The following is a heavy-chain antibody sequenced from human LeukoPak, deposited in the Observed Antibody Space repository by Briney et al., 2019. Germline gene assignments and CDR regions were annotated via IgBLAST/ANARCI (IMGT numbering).Heavy chain of an antibody. D-gene: IGHD4-17*01. J-gene: IGHJ4*02. CDR1: RFTFSSNA. Sequence: GGSLRLSCAASRFTFSSNAMSSVRLAPGKGLEWVSGSSAAGDSTYYAASVKGRFTISRDDSKNTLDLHMNSLRAEDTALYYCVKNLYGACRSPFDYWGQGTLVTVSS. CDR3: VKNLYGACRSPFDY. CDR2: SSAAGDST. V-gene: IGHV3-23*01.